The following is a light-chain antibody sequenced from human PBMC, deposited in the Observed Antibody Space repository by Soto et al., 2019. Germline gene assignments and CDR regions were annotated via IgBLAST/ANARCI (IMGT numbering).Light chain of an antibody. CDR2: GAS. CDR1: QSVSSSY. Sequence: IVLTSSDGPLSLSPGETSTLACGASQSVSSSYLAWYQQKPGQAPRLLIYGASSRATGIPDRFSGSGSGTDFTLTISRLEPEDFAVYYCQQYGSSPLTCGGGTKVDIK. J-gene: IGKJ4*01. V-gene: IGKV3-20*01. CDR3: QQYGSSPLT.